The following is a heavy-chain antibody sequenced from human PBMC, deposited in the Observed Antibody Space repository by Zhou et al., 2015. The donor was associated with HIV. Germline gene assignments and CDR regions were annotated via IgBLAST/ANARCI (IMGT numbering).Heavy chain of an antibody. Sequence: QVQLVQSGAEVKKPGSSVKVSCKASGGTFSSYAISWVRQAPGQGLEWMGGIIPIFGTANYAQKFQGRVTITADESTSTAYMELSSLRSEDTAVYYCAYAPDIVVVPAAPYYYGMDVWGQGTTVTVSS. CDR3: AYAPDIVVVPAAPYYYGMDV. CDR1: GGTFSSYA. J-gene: IGHJ6*02. D-gene: IGHD2-2*01. V-gene: IGHV1-69*01. CDR2: IIPIFGTA.